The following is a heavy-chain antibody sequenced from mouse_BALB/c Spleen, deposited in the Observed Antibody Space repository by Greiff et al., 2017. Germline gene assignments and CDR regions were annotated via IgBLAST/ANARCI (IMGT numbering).Heavy chain of an antibody. CDR1: GYSIPSDYA. V-gene: IGHV3-2*02. CDR2: ISYSGST. D-gene: IGHD4-1*01. J-gene: IGHJ4*01. CDR3: ARSPNWGAMDD. Sequence: DVQLQESGPGLVKPSQSLSLTCTVTGYSIPSDYAWNWIRQFPGNKLEWMGYISYSGSTSYNPSLKSRISITRDTSKNQFFLQLNSVTTEDTATYYCARSPNWGAMDDWGQGTSVTVSS.